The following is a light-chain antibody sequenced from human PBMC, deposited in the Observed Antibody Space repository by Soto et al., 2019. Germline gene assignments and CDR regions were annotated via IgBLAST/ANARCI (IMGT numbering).Light chain of an antibody. Sequence: QSVLTQPRSVSGSPGQSVTISCTGTSSDVGGYNYVSWYQQHPGKAPRLMIYDVSKRPSGVPDRFSGYKSGNTASLTISGIQAEDEADYYCCSYAGSYVVGTGTMVPVL. CDR3: CSYAGSYV. CDR1: SSDVGGYNY. V-gene: IGLV2-11*01. J-gene: IGLJ1*01. CDR2: DVS.